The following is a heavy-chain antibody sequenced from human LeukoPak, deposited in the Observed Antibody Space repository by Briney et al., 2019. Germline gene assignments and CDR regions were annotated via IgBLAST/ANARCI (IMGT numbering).Heavy chain of an antibody. CDR1: GYSFTSYW. CDR3: ARAMTMVRYFDF. Sequence: RGESLKISCGGSGYSFTSYWIGWVRQMPGRGLEWMGIIYPGDSATRYSPSFQGQVTISADKSISTAYLQWSSLKASDTAMYYCARAMTMVRYFDFWGQGILVTVSS. J-gene: IGHJ4*02. CDR2: IYPGDSAT. D-gene: IGHD3-10*01. V-gene: IGHV5-51*01.